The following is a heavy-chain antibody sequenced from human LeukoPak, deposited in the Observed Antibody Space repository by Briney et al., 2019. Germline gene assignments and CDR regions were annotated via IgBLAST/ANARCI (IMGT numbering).Heavy chain of an antibody. CDR2: ITGSGDYT. Sequence: GGSLRLSCSASGFTFICYAMTWVRQAPGKGLEWVSSITGSGDYTYYIDSVKGRFTISRDNSKNILYLQMNSLRGEDTALYYCAKDGLYYDGSAHVYYFDYWGQGTLVAVSS. V-gene: IGHV3-23*01. J-gene: IGHJ4*02. CDR3: AKDGLYYDGSAHVYYFDY. CDR1: GFTFICYA. D-gene: IGHD3-22*01.